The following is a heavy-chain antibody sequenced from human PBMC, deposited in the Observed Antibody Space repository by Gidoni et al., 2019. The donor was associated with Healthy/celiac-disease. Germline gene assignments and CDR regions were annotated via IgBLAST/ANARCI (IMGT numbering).Heavy chain of an antibody. D-gene: IGHD3-10*02. CDR2: ISSSSSYI. CDR1: GFTFSSYR. V-gene: IGHV3-21*01. J-gene: IGHJ6*02. CDR3: ARGETITMFYGMDV. Sequence: EVQPVASGGGLVKPGGSLRLSCASSGFTFSSYRMNWFRQAPGKGLAGVSSISSSSSYIYYADSVKGRFTISRDNAKNSLYLQMNSLRAEDTAVYYCARGETITMFYGMDVWGQGTTVTVSS.